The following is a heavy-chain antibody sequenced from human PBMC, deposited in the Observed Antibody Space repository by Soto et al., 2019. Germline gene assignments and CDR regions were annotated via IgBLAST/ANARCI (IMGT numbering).Heavy chain of an antibody. D-gene: IGHD3-22*01. CDR1: CYTFTSYG. CDR2: ISAYNGNT. CDR3: ARPYYYDSSGYFHPFQH. Sequence: GASAKVSCKYPCYTFTSYGISLLRHYKGQWLEWMGWISAYNGNTNYAQKLQGRVTMTTDTSTSTAYMELRSLRSDDTAVYYCARPYYYDSSGYFHPFQHWGQGTLVTVSS. J-gene: IGHJ1*01. V-gene: IGHV1-18*01.